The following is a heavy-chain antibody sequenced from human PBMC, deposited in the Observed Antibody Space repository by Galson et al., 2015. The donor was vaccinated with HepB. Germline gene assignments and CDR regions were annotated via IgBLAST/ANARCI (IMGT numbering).Heavy chain of an antibody. CDR3: GTLVRGLYSGNDVPFDY. D-gene: IGHD1-26*01. Sequence: SVKVSCKASGGTFSNYGLSWVRHAPGQGLEWMGGIIPMFGIANYAQKFQGRVTITADKSTSTAYMELSRLRSEDTAVYFCGTLVRGLYSGNDVPFDYWGQGTLVTVSS. CDR2: IIPMFGIA. V-gene: IGHV1-69*10. CDR1: GGTFSNYG. J-gene: IGHJ4*02.